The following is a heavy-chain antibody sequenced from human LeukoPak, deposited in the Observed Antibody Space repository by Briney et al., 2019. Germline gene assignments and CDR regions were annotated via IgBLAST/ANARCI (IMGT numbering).Heavy chain of an antibody. D-gene: IGHD3-10*01. CDR1: GFTFSSYA. CDR2: ISGSGGST. Sequence: PGGSLRLSCAASGFTFSSYAMSWVRQAPGKGLEWVSAISGSGGSTYYADSVKGRFTISRDNSKNTLYLQMNSLRAEDTAVYYCAKGSWFGELFDLGDYWGQGTLVTVSS. CDR3: AKGSWFGELFDLGDY. J-gene: IGHJ4*02. V-gene: IGHV3-23*01.